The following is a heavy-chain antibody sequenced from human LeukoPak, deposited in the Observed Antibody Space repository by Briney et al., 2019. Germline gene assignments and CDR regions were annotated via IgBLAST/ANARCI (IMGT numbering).Heavy chain of an antibody. D-gene: IGHD2-15*01. CDR2: MNPNSGNT. Sequence: GASVKVSCKASGYTFTSYDTNWVRQATGQGLEWMGWMNPNSGNTGYAQKFQGRVTMTRNTSISTAYMELSSLRSEDTAVYYCARGTRITTPPDYYYYMDVWGKGTTVTVSS. V-gene: IGHV1-8*01. CDR3: ARGTRITTPPDYYYYMDV. CDR1: GYTFTSYD. J-gene: IGHJ6*03.